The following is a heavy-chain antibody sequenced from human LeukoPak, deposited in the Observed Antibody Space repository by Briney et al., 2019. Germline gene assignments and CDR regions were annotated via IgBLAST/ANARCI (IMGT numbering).Heavy chain of an antibody. CDR2: IIPIFGTT. Sequence: SVKVSCKASGGTFNTYAISWVRQAPGQGLEWMGGIIPIFGTTNYAQKFQSRVTITTDESTSTAYMELSSLRSEDTAVYYCARGCDSSTCPLDYWGQGALVTVSS. V-gene: IGHV1-69*05. J-gene: IGHJ4*02. CDR1: GGTFNTYA. CDR3: ARGCDSSTCPLDY. D-gene: IGHD2/OR15-2a*01.